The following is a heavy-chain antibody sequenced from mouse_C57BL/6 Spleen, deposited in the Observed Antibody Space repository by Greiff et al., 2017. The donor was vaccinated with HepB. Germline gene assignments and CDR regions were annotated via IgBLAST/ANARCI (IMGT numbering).Heavy chain of an antibody. CDR2: ISSGSSTI. CDR3: ARGYYDGGVTDCYYAMDD. CDR1: GFTFSDYG. V-gene: IGHV5-17*01. Sequence: EVKVVESGGGLVKPGGSLKLSCAASGFTFSDYGMHWVRQAPEKGLEWVAYISSGSSTIYYADTVKGRFTISRDNAENTLSLQMTSLRSEDTAMYYCARGYYDGGVTDCYYAMDDWGQGTSVTVSS. D-gene: IGHD1-1*01. J-gene: IGHJ4*01.